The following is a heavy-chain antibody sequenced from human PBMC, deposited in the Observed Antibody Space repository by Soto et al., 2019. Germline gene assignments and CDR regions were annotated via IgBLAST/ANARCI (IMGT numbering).Heavy chain of an antibody. J-gene: IGHJ6*02. CDR3: ARAGCDGGSCYTLVGLRYGMDV. CDR1: GFTFSSYA. Sequence: QVPLVESGGGVVQPGRSLRLSCAASGFTFSSYAMYWGRQAPGKGLEWVAVISYDGNNKYYADSVKGRFTISRDNSKNTLYLQMNSLRAEDTAVYYCARAGCDGGSCYTLVGLRYGMDVWGQGTTVTVSS. D-gene: IGHD2-15*01. V-gene: IGHV3-30-3*01. CDR2: ISYDGNNK.